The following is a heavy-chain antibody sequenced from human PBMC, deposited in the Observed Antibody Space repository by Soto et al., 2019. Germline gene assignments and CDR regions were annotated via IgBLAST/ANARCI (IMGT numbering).Heavy chain of an antibody. D-gene: IGHD1-1*01. V-gene: IGHV3-23*01. J-gene: IGHJ4*02. CDR2: ISGSGGGT. Sequence: EVQLLESGGGLVQPGGSLRLSCAASGFTFSSYAMSWVRQAPGKGLEWVSAISGSGGGTYYADSVKGRFTISRDNSKNTLYLQMNSLRAEDTAVYYCAKDMVGYNDFDYWGQGTLVTVSS. CDR1: GFTFSSYA. CDR3: AKDMVGYNDFDY.